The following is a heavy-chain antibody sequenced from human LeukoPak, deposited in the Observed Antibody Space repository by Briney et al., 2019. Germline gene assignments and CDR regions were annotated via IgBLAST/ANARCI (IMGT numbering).Heavy chain of an antibody. J-gene: IGHJ4*02. D-gene: IGHD6-13*01. Sequence: GGSLRLSCAASGFIFRSYSMNWVRQAPGKGLEWVSSISSSSSYIHYADSVKGRFTISRDNAKNSLYLQMNSLRAEDTAVYYCARLEAAVFDYWGQGTLVTVSS. CDR2: ISSSSSYI. CDR1: GFIFRSYS. V-gene: IGHV3-21*01. CDR3: ARLEAAVFDY.